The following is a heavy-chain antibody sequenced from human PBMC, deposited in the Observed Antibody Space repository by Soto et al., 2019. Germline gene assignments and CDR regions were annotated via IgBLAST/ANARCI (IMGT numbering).Heavy chain of an antibody. Sequence: SETLSLTCTVSGGSINIYYWSWIRQPPGKGLEWIGYMYYSGSTNYNPSLKSRVTISVDTSKNQFSLKLSSVTAADTAVYYCARHRGYSSSYYYYYMDVWGKGTTVTVSS. J-gene: IGHJ6*03. CDR3: ARHRGYSSSYYYYYMDV. V-gene: IGHV4-59*08. D-gene: IGHD6-6*01. CDR2: MYYSGST. CDR1: GGSINIYY.